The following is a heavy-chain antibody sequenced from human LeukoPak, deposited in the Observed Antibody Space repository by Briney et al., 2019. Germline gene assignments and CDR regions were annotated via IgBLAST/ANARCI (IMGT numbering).Heavy chain of an antibody. J-gene: IGHJ4*02. CDR2: ISSSSSTI. CDR3: ARGDSDHDILTGYYNVIGY. D-gene: IGHD3-9*01. CDR1: GFTFSSYS. V-gene: IGHV3-48*01. Sequence: GGSLRLSCAASGFTFSSYSMNWVRQAPGKGLEWVSYISSSSSTIYYADSVKGRFTISRDNAKNSLYLQMNSLRAEDTAVYYCARGDSDHDILTGYYNVIGYWGQGTLVTVSS.